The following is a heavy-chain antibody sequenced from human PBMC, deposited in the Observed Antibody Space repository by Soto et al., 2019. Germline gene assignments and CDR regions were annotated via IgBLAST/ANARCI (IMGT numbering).Heavy chain of an antibody. Sequence: QITLKESGPTLVKPTQTITLTCTFPGISLSTHTVGVARIRQPPGKALEWLALIYWDEDKRYSPALKSRLTITPDTSNNRVVLTMTNTDPVDTATYYCAHMVPFDYRGYNFEFWGQGILVTVSS. D-gene: IGHD3-9*01. J-gene: IGHJ4*02. CDR3: AHMVPFDYRGYNFEF. CDR1: GISLSTHTVG. CDR2: IYWDEDK. V-gene: IGHV2-5*02.